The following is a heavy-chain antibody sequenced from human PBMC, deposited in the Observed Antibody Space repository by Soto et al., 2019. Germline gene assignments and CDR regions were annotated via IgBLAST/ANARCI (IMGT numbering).Heavy chain of an antibody. CDR1: GFSFSTSAVG. V-gene: IGHV2-5*02. CDR2: IYWDDDK. Sequence: QITLKESGPTLVKPTQTLTLTCTFSGFSFSTSAVGVGWIRQPPGKALEWLALIYWDDDKRYSPSLKSRLTLTKDTSRNQVVVTMTNMDPVDTATYYCAHVYWAASGTRYYFDYWGQGTLVTVSS. D-gene: IGHD6-13*01. J-gene: IGHJ4*02. CDR3: AHVYWAASGTRYYFDY.